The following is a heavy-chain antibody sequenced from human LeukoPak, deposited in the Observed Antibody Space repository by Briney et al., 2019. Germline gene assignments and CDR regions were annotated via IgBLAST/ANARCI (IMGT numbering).Heavy chain of an antibody. CDR2: ISGSGGST. D-gene: IGHD3-10*01. CDR1: GFTFSSYA. J-gene: IGHJ4*02. CDR3: AKDPLYGSGSYYPSFDY. Sequence: GGSLRLSCAASGFTFSSYAMSWVRQAPGKGLEWVSGISGSGGSTSYADSVKGRFTISRDNSKNTLYLQMNSLRAEDTAVYYCAKDPLYGSGSYYPSFDYWGQGTLVTVSS. V-gene: IGHV3-23*01.